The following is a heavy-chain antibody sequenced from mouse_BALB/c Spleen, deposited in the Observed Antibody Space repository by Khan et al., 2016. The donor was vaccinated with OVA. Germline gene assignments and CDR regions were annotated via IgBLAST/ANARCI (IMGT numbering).Heavy chain of an antibody. Sequence: EVQLQESGLDLVKPSQSLSLTCTVSDYSITSGYSWHWIRQFPGNILEWMGYMYYSGSTNYNPSPKSRISITRDTSKNQFFLQLNSVTTEATATYCCARAGRWFPYWGRGTLVTVSA. J-gene: IGHJ3*01. CDR2: MYYSGST. CDR1: DYSITSGYS. CDR3: ARAGRWFPY. V-gene: IGHV3-1*02.